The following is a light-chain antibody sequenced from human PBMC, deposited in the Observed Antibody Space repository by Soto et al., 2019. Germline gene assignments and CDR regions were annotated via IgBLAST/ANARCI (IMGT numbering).Light chain of an antibody. CDR3: CSYAGSNNYVV. CDR1: SSDVGSYNY. V-gene: IGLV2-8*01. J-gene: IGLJ2*01. Sequence: QSALTQPPSASGSPGQSVTISCTGTSSDVGSYNYVSWYQQYPGKAPKLMIYEVNKRPSGVPDRFSGSKSGKTASLTVSGLQAEDEADYYCCSYAGSNNYVVFGGGTKVTVL. CDR2: EVN.